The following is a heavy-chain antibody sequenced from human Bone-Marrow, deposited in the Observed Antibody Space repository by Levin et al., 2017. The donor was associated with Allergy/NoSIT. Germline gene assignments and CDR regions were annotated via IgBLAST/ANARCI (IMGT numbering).Heavy chain of an antibody. D-gene: IGHD2-15*01. Sequence: SCAASGFTFSSYAMSWVRQSAGRGLEWVSGISGGGGDAYYTDSVKGRFTISRDNSKNTLFLQMNRLRAEDTAIYYCAKRRFIVVAAARDHFYYTGMDVWGQGTTVTVSS. CDR3: AKRRFIVVAAARDHFYYTGMDV. CDR1: GFTFSSYA. J-gene: IGHJ6*02. CDR2: ISGGGGDA. V-gene: IGHV3-23*01.